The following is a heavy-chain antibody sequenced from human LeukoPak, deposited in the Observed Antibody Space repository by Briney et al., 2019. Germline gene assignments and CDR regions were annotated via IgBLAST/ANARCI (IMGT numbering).Heavy chain of an antibody. CDR1: GFTFGDYA. CDR2: IRSKAYGGTT. J-gene: IGHJ4*02. D-gene: IGHD3-10*02. V-gene: IGHV3-49*04. CDR3: TRGLLGSGSQDDY. Sequence: PGGSLRLSCTASGFTFGDYAMSWVRQAPGKGLEWVGFIRSKAYGGTTEYAASVKGRFTISRDDSKSSAYLQMNSLKTEDTAVYYCTRGLLGSGSQDDYWGQGTLVTVSS.